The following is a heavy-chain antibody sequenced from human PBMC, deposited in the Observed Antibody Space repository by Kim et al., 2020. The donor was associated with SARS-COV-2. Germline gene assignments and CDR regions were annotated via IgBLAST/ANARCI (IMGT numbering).Heavy chain of an antibody. CDR1: GFTFSSYE. CDR3: ARDLGYSSSWEVLHYYYGMDV. CDR2: ISSSGSTI. V-gene: IGHV3-48*03. D-gene: IGHD6-13*01. J-gene: IGHJ6*02. Sequence: GGSLRLSCAASGFTFSSYEMNWVRQAPGKGLEWVSYISSSGSTIYYADSVKGRFTISRDNAKNSLYLQMNSLRAEDTAVYYCARDLGYSSSWEVLHYYYGMDVWGQGTTVTVSS.